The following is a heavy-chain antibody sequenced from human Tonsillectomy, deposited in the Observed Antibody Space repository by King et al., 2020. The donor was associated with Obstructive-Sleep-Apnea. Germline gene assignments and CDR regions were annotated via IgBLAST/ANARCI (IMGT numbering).Heavy chain of an antibody. CDR1: GYSISSGYY. D-gene: IGHD3-22*01. J-gene: IGHJ3*02. CDR2: IYHSGST. Sequence: VQLQESGPGLVKPSETLSLTCTVSGYSISSGYYWGWLRQPPGKGLEWIWSIYHSGSTYYNPSLKSRVTISVDTSKNQFSLTLSSVTAADTAVYYCARAEGYYDSSGYYLAAFVIWGQGTMVTVSS. CDR3: ARAEGYYDSSGYYLAAFVI. V-gene: IGHV4-38-2*02.